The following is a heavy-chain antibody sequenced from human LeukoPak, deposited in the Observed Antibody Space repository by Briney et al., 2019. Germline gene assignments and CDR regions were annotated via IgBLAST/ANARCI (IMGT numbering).Heavy chain of an antibody. CDR3: ATLGDYYYYGMDV. J-gene: IGHJ6*02. Sequence: PSETLSLTCAVYGGSFSGYYWSWIRQPPGKGLEWIGEINHSGSTNYNPSLKSRVTISVDTSKNQFSLKLSSVTAADTAVYYCATLGDYYYYGMDVWGQGTTVTVSS. CDR2: INHSGST. V-gene: IGHV4-34*01. CDR1: GGSFSGYY. D-gene: IGHD3-16*01.